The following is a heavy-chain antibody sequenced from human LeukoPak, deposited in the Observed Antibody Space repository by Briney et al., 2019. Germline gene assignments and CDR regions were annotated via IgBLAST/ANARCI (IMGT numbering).Heavy chain of an antibody. CDR2: ISYNGNTQ. CDR1: GFTLNNYG. CDR3: TRDQDNRGYYD. D-gene: IGHD3-10*01. J-gene: IGHJ4*02. V-gene: IGHV3-33*01. Sequence: PGGSLRLSCAASGFTLNNYGMHWVRQAPGKGLEWVAVISYNGNTQYYAESVKGRFTISRDNSKNTLSLQMNSLRVEDTAVYYCTRDQDNRGYYDWGQGTLVTVSS.